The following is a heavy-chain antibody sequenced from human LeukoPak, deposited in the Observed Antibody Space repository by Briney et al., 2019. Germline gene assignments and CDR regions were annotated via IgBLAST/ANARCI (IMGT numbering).Heavy chain of an antibody. Sequence: QSGGSLRLSCAASGFTFSSYAMSWVRQAPGKGLEWVSAISGSGGSTYYADSVKGRFTISRDNSKNTLYLQMNSLRAEDTAVYYCAKAPRNSGYYYGPYFDYWGQGTLVTVSS. D-gene: IGHD3-22*01. CDR1: GFTFSSYA. CDR2: ISGSGGST. J-gene: IGHJ4*02. V-gene: IGHV3-23*01. CDR3: AKAPRNSGYYYGPYFDY.